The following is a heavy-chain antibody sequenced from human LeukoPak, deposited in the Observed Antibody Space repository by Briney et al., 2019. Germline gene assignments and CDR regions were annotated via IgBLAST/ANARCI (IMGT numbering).Heavy chain of an antibody. V-gene: IGHV3-23*01. CDR1: GFTFSSYA. Sequence: GGSLRLSCAASGFTFSSYAMSWVRQAPGKGLEWVSAISGSGGSTYYADSVKGRFTISRDNSKNTLYLQMKSLRAEDTAVYYCAKGRYDFWSGYLTDWGQGTLVTVSS. CDR2: ISGSGGST. J-gene: IGHJ4*02. CDR3: AKGRYDFWSGYLTD. D-gene: IGHD3-3*01.